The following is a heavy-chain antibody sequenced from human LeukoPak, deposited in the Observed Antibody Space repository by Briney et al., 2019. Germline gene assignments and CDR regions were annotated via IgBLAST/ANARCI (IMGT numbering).Heavy chain of an antibody. Sequence: ASVKVSCKASGYTFIGYYIHWVRQAPGQGLEWMGWIHPKSGDTNAAQRFQGRVTMTRDTSITTAYMELSRLTSDDTALYYCARDDSPDSSGWYGPTRVSASGVWGQGTMVTVSS. CDR2: IHPKSGDT. J-gene: IGHJ3*01. CDR1: GYTFIGYY. CDR3: ARDDSPDSSGWYGPTRVSASGV. V-gene: IGHV1-2*02. D-gene: IGHD6-19*01.